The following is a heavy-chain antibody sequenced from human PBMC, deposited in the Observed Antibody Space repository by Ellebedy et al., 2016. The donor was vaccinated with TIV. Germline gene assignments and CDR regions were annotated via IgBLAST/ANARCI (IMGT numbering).Heavy chain of an antibody. V-gene: IGHV5-51*01. CDR3: ARGIFGVVIPTPAFDY. Sequence: GGSLRLXXKGSGYSFTSYWIGWVRQMPGKGLEWMGIIYPGDSDTRYSPSFQGQVTISADKSISTAYLQWSSLKASDTAMYYCARGIFGVVIPTPAFDYWGQGTLVTVSS. CDR2: IYPGDSDT. J-gene: IGHJ4*02. D-gene: IGHD3-3*01. CDR1: GYSFTSYW.